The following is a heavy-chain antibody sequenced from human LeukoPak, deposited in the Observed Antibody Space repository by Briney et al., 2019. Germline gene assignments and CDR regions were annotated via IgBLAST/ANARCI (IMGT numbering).Heavy chain of an antibody. J-gene: IGHJ4*02. CDR1: GGSISSSSYY. CDR3: ARSKMATIYLDY. CDR2: IYYSGST. D-gene: IGHD5-24*01. V-gene: IGHV4-39*01. Sequence: SSETLSLTCTVSGGSISSSSYYWGWIRQPPGKGLEWIGSIYYSGSTYYNPSLKSRVTISVDTSKNQFSLKLSSVTAADTAVYYCARSKMATIYLDYWGQGTLVTVSS.